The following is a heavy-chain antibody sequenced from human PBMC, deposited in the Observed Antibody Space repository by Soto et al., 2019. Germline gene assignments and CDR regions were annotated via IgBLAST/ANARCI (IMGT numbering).Heavy chain of an antibody. Sequence: QVQLQESGPGLVKPSQTLSLTCTVSGGSISSGGYYWSWIRQHPGKGLEWIGYVYYSGSTYYNPSLKSRVTISVDTSKNQFSLKLSSVTAADTAVYYCARGRDTAMVNDFDYWGQGTLVTVSS. D-gene: IGHD5-18*01. J-gene: IGHJ4*02. CDR2: VYYSGST. CDR3: ARGRDTAMVNDFDY. V-gene: IGHV4-31*03. CDR1: GGSISSGGYY.